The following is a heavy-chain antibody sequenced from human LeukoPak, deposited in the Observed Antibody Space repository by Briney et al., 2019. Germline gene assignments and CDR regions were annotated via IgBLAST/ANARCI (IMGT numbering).Heavy chain of an antibody. Sequence: GGSLRLSCAAPGFTFSTYAMIWVRQAPGKGLEWVSRISESGGSIFYADSVKGRFTSSRDNSKSTLYLQMNSLRAEDTAVYFCAKPADGDYVPLDSWGQGTLVTVSS. D-gene: IGHD4-17*01. J-gene: IGHJ4*02. V-gene: IGHV3-23*01. CDR2: ISESGGSI. CDR1: GFTFSTYA. CDR3: AKPADGDYVPLDS.